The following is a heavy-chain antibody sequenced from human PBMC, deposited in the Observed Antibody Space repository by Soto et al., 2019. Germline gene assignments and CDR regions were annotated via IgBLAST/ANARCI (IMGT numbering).Heavy chain of an antibody. D-gene: IGHD6-13*01. J-gene: IGHJ4*02. Sequence: GGSLRLSCAASGFTFSSYAMSWVRQAPGKGLEWVSAISGSGGSTYYADSVKGRFTISRDNSKNTLYLQMNSLRAEDTAVYYCEKGTSSSWIYYFDYWGQGTLVTGSS. CDR1: GFTFSSYA. CDR2: ISGSGGST. CDR3: EKGTSSSWIYYFDY. V-gene: IGHV3-23*01.